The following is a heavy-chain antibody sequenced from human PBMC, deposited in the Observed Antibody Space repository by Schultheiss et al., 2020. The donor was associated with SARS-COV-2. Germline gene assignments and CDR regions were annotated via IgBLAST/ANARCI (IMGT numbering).Heavy chain of an antibody. CDR1: GGSISSSNW. Sequence: LSLTWAVSGGSISSSNWWSWVRQPPGKGLEWVANIKQDGIEKYYVDSVKGRFTISRDNAKNSLYLQMNSLRAEDTAVYYCARDPRYIDDYWGQGTLVTVSS. J-gene: IGHJ4*02. V-gene: IGHV3-7*03. D-gene: IGHD3-16*02. CDR3: ARDPRYIDDY. CDR2: IKQDGIEK.